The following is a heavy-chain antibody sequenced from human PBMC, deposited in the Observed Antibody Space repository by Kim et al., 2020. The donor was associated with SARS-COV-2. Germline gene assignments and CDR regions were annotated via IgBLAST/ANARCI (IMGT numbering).Heavy chain of an antibody. V-gene: IGHV4-39*07. J-gene: IGHJ3*02. CDR1: GGSISSSSYY. Sequence: SETLSLTCTVSGGSISSSSYYWGWIRQPPGKGLEWIGSIYYSGSTYYNPSLKSRVTISVDTSKNQFSLKLSSVTAADTAVYYCARRRWFAFDIWGQGTMVTVSS. CDR3: ARRRWFAFDI. CDR2: IYYSGST. D-gene: IGHD2-15*01.